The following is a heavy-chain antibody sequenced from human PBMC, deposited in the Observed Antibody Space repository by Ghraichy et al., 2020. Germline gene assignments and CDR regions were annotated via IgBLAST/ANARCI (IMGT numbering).Heavy chain of an antibody. V-gene: IGHV4-59*01. CDR3: ARDRTREYSSSGGYYYYGMDV. J-gene: IGHJ6*02. D-gene: IGHD6-6*01. CDR1: GGSISSYY. CDR2: IYYSGST. Sequence: SETLSLTCTVSGGSISSYYWSWIRQPPGKGLEWIGYIYYSGSTNYNPSLKSRVTISVDTSKNQFSLKLSSVTAADTAVYYCARDRTREYSSSGGYYYYGMDVWGQGTTITVSS.